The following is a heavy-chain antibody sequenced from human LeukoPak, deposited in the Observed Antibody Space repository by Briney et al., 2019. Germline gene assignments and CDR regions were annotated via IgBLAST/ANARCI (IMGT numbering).Heavy chain of an antibody. CDR3: AKDYGSGSPYWYFDL. D-gene: IGHD3-10*01. Sequence: SGGSLRLSCAASGFTFDDYAMHWVRQAPGKGLEWVSGISWNSGSIGYADSVKGRFTISRDNAKNSLYLQMNGLRAEDTALYYCAKDYGSGSPYWYFDLWGRGTLVTVSS. V-gene: IGHV3-9*01. J-gene: IGHJ2*01. CDR1: GFTFDDYA. CDR2: ISWNSGSI.